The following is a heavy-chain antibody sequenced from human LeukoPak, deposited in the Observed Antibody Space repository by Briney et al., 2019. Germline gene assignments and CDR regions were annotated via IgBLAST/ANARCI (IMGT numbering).Heavy chain of an antibody. J-gene: IGHJ6*02. CDR3: ARGPVEAVYGVSTED. Sequence: ASVKVSCKASGYTFTTYYMHWVRQAPGQGLEWMGIIDPSGGGTNYAQKFQGRVTMTRDTSISTAYMELSSLRSEDTAVYYCARGPVEAVYGVSTEDWGQGTTVTVSS. D-gene: IGHD1-26*01. CDR1: GYTFTTYY. V-gene: IGHV1-46*01. CDR2: IDPSGGGT.